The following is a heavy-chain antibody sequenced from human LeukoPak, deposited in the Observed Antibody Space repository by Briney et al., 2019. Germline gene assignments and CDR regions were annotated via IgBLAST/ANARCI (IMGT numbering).Heavy chain of an antibody. CDR1: GFTFSSYA. Sequence: GRSMRLSCAASGFTFSSYAMHWVRQAPGKGLEWVAVTSYDGSHIYYPDSVKGRFTISRDNPKNTLYLQMNSLGPEDTALYYCARGRDYYSDYWGQGTLVTVSS. CDR3: ARGRDYYSDY. D-gene: IGHD3-3*01. CDR2: TSYDGSHI. V-gene: IGHV3-30*04. J-gene: IGHJ4*02.